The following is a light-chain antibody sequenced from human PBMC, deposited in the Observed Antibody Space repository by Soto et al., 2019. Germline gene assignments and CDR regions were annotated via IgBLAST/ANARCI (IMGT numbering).Light chain of an antibody. V-gene: IGLV2-8*01. Sequence: QSVLTQPPSASGPPGQSVTISCTGTSSDVGGYNYISWYQHHPGKAPKLMIYEVSQRPSGVPDRFSGSKSGNTASLTVSGFQAEDEADYYCTSYAGSNNRGVFGSGTKVTVL. J-gene: IGLJ1*01. CDR3: TSYAGSNNRGV. CDR1: SSDVGGYNY. CDR2: EVS.